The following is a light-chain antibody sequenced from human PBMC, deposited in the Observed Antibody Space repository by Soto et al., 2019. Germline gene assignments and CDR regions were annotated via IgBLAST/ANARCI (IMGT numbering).Light chain of an antibody. CDR2: QVS. V-gene: IGLV2-14*01. Sequence: SALTHPASGPRPPGQSITIFCTGAPRDIGAYNSVSWFQQHPGKAPKLIIFQVSFRPSADSDRFSGSESYNTAALTLAGLQTEDESDYDCLAYKASSTFGFGTGTKVT. J-gene: IGLJ1*01. CDR1: PRDIGAYNS. CDR3: LAYKASSTFG.